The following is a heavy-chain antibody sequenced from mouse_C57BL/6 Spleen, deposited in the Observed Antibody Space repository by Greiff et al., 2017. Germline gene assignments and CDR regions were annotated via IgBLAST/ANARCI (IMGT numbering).Heavy chain of an antibody. CDR3: AERGAIGPWFAY. D-gene: IGHD2-14*01. CDR1: GYSFTGYY. Sequence: VQLQQSGPELVKPGASVKISCKASGYSFTGYYMNWVKQSPEKSLEWIGEINPSTGGTTYNQKFKAKATLTVDKSSSTAYLQLKSLTSEDSAVYYCAERGAIGPWFAYWGQGTLVTVSA. CDR2: INPSTGGT. J-gene: IGHJ3*01. V-gene: IGHV1-42*01.